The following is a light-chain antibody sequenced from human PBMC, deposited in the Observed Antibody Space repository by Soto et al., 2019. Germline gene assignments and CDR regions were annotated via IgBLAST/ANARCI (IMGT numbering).Light chain of an antibody. J-gene: IGKJ4*01. Sequence: DIQMTQSPSSLSASVGDRVIITCRASQGISNYLAWYQQKPGKVPKVLIYAASTLQSGVPSRFSGSGSGTDFTLTIRSLQPEDAATYYCQKYKNAPLTFGGGNKVEVK. CDR3: QKYKNAPLT. CDR1: QGISNY. CDR2: AAS. V-gene: IGKV1-27*01.